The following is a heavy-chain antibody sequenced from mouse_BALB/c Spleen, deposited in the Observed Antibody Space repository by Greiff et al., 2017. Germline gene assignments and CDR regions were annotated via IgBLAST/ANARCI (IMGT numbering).Heavy chain of an antibody. CDR2: INSNGGST. Sequence: DVHLVESGGGLVKLGGSLKLSCAASGFTFSSYYMSWVRQTPEKRLELVAAINSNGGSTYYPDTVKGRFTISRDNAKNTLYLQMSSLKSEDTALYYCARGDDYLLDYWGQGTSVTVSS. V-gene: IGHV5-6-2*01. CDR3: ARGDDYLLDY. J-gene: IGHJ4*01. CDR1: GFTFSSYY. D-gene: IGHD2-4*01.